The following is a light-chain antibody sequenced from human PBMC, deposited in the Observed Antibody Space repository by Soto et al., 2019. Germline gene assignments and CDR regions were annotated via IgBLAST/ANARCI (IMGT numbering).Light chain of an antibody. Sequence: EIVLTQSPATVSVSRGERATLSCRAGQNVTTFLAWYQQKPGQAPRLLLYDASNRATGIPARFSGSGSGTAFTLPTSSLQSADFAVYYCQQYNNCSPLTFGGGTKVDI. CDR3: QQYNNCSPLT. CDR2: DAS. V-gene: IGKV3D-15*01. J-gene: IGKJ4*01. CDR1: QNVTTF.